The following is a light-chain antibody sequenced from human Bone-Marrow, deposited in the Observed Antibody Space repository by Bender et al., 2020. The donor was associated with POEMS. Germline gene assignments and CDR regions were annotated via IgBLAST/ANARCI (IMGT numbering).Light chain of an antibody. Sequence: QSALTQPASVSGSPGQSITISCTGTSSDVGSYNLFSWFQQHPGKAPKLMIFEDTKRPSRVSNRFSGSKSGNTASLTISGLQAEDEADYYCCSYAGRVTWVFGGGTKLTVL. V-gene: IGLV2-23*01. CDR3: CSYAGRVTWV. CDR2: EDT. CDR1: SSDVGSYNL. J-gene: IGLJ3*02.